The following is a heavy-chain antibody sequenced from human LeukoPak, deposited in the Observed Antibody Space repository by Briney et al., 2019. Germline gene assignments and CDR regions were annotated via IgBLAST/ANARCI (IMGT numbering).Heavy chain of an antibody. D-gene: IGHD6-19*01. CDR1: GYTFTGYY. CDR2: INPSGGST. J-gene: IGHJ4*02. V-gene: IGHV1-46*01. CDR3: ARGSSSGWYPY. Sequence: GASVKVSCKASGYTFTGYYMHWVRQAPGQGLEWMGIINPSGGSTSYAQKFQGRVTMTRDMSTSTVYMELSSLRSEDTAVYYCARGSSSGWYPYWGQGTLVTVSS.